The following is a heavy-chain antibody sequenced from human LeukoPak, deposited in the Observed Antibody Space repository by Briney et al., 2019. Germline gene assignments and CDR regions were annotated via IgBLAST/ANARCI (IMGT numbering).Heavy chain of an antibody. V-gene: IGHV4-38-2*02. CDR1: NYSISDGYY. J-gene: IGHJ5*02. D-gene: IGHD3-10*01. CDR3: ARDRYITMVRGVITNWFDP. CDR2: IYYSGST. Sequence: SETLSLTCSVSNYSISDGYYWGWIRQPPGKGLEWIGYIYYSGSTNYNPSLKSRATISVDTSKNQFSLKLSSVTAADTAVYYCARDRYITMVRGVITNWFDPWGQGTLVTVSS.